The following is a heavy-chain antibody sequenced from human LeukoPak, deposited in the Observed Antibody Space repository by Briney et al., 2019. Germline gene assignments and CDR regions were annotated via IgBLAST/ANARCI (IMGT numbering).Heavy chain of an antibody. CDR3: ARDTGSSWLAYLDY. V-gene: IGHV1-18*01. D-gene: IGHD6-13*01. CDR2: ISAYNGNT. Sequence: ASVKVSCKASGYTFTSYGISWVRQAPGQGLEWMGWISAYNGNTNYAQKLQGRVTMTTDTSTSTAYMQLRSLRSDDTAVYYCARDTGSSWLAYLDYWGQGTLVTVSS. CDR1: GYTFTSYG. J-gene: IGHJ4*02.